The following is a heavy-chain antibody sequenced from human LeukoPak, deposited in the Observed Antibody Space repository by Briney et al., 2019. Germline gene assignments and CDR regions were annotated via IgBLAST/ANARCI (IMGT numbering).Heavy chain of an antibody. Sequence: PGGSLRLSCAASGFTFSSYGMHWVRQAPGKGLEWVAVIWYDGSNKYYADSVKGRFTISRDNSKNTLYLQMNSLRAEDTAVYYCAREEYQLKRYFAYWGQGTLVTVSS. J-gene: IGHJ4*02. V-gene: IGHV3-33*01. CDR1: GFTFSSYG. CDR2: IWYDGSNK. CDR3: AREEYQLKRYFAY. D-gene: IGHD2-2*01.